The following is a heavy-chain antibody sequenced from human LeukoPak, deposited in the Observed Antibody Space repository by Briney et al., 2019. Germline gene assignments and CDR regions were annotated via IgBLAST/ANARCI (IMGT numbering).Heavy chain of an antibody. J-gene: IGHJ3*02. CDR1: GYTFTSYY. Sequence: ASVKVSCKASGYTFTSYYMHWVRQAPGQGLEWMGWISAYNGNTNYAQKLQGRVTMTTDTSTSTAYMELRSLRSDDTAVYYCARDIVVVVAATDAFDIWGQGTMVTVSS. D-gene: IGHD2-15*01. CDR3: ARDIVVVVAATDAFDI. CDR2: ISAYNGNT. V-gene: IGHV1-18*04.